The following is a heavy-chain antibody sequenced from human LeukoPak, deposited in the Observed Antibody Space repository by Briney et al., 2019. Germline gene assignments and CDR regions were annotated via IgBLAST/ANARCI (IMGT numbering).Heavy chain of an antibody. V-gene: IGHV4-39*01. CDR2: IYYSGST. J-gene: IGHJ5*02. CDR1: GGSISSSSYY. CDR3: ARRRVAVAGTGWFDP. D-gene: IGHD6-19*01. Sequence: SETLSLTCTVSGGSISSSSYYWGWIRQPPGMGLEWIGSIYYSGSTYYNPSLKSRVTISVDTSKNQFSLKLSSVTAADTAVYYCARRRVAVAGTGWFDPWGQGTLVTVSP.